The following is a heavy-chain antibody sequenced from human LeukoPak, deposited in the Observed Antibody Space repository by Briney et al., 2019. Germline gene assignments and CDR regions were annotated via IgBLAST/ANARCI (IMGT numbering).Heavy chain of an antibody. CDR2: INLSGST. CDR3: ARDGRQVVPAASTVDY. D-gene: IGHD2-2*01. Sequence: SETLSLTCAVYGGSFSGYYWSWIRQPPGKGLEWIGEINLSGSTNYNPSLKSRVTISVDTAKNQFSLKLSSVTAADTAVYYCARDGRQVVPAASTVDYWGQGTLVTVSS. V-gene: IGHV4-34*01. CDR1: GGSFSGYY. J-gene: IGHJ4*02.